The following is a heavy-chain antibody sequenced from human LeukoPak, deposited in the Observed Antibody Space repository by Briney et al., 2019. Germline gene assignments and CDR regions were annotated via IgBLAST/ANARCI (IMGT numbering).Heavy chain of an antibody. CDR3: ARGDYGGNLAFDY. Sequence: ASVKVSCKTSGYTFTDYYMHWVRQAPGQGLEWMGWINPNSGGTNYAQKFQGGVTMTRDTSISTAYMELSRLRSDDTAVYYCARGDYGGNLAFDYWGQGTLVTVSS. D-gene: IGHD4-23*01. CDR2: INPNSGGT. CDR1: GYTFTDYY. V-gene: IGHV1-2*02. J-gene: IGHJ4*02.